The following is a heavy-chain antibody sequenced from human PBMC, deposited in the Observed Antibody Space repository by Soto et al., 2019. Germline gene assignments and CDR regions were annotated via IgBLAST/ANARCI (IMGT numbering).Heavy chain of an antibody. CDR1: GYTLTELS. V-gene: IGHV1-24*01. CDR2: FDSEDGET. Sequence: ASVKVSCKVSGYTLTELSMHWVRQAPGKGLEWMGGFDSEDGETIYAQKFQGRVTMTEDTSTDTAYMEPSSLRSEDTAVYHCATDLRQQQLVLQDYYYGMDVWGQGTTVTVSS. D-gene: IGHD6-13*01. J-gene: IGHJ6*02. CDR3: ATDLRQQQLVLQDYYYGMDV.